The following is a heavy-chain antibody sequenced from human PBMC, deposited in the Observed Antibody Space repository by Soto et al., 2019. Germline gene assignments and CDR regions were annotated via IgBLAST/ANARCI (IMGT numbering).Heavy chain of an antibody. CDR3: ARGPTDYYDNSANYFLDY. J-gene: IGHJ4*02. Sequence: QVQLVQSGAEGKKPGASVKVSCKASGYTFITYGVSWVRQAPGQGLDWLGWISTYNGNTRYAERLQGRVTMTTDTPTNAAYMELRNLRSDDTAVYYCARGPTDYYDNSANYFLDYWGQGTLVTVSS. V-gene: IGHV1-18*01. CDR1: GYTFITYG. CDR2: ISTYNGNT. D-gene: IGHD3-22*01.